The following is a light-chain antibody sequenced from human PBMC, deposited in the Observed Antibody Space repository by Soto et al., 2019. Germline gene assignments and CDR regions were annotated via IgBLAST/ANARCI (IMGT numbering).Light chain of an antibody. Sequence: DIVVTQSTDTLSLSPGERSTLSCRASQSVSSNYLAWYQQKPGQAPRLLIYGASTRATGIPDRFSGSGSGTDFTLTISRLEPEDFAVYYCQQYGSSSYTFGQGTKVDIK. J-gene: IGKJ2*01. CDR2: GAS. CDR1: QSVSSNY. CDR3: QQYGSSSYT. V-gene: IGKV3-20*01.